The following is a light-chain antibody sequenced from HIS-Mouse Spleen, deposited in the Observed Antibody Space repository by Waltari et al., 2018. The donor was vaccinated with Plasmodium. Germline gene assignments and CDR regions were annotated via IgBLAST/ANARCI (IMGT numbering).Light chain of an antibody. J-gene: IGKJ1*01. CDR2: AAP. Sequence: DIQMTQSPSSLSASVADRVTITCRESQSISSYLNWYQQKPGKAPKLLIYAAPSLQSGVPSRFSGSGSGTDFTLTISSLQPEDFATYYCQQSYSTPWTFGQGTKVEIK. CDR3: QQSYSTPWT. CDR1: QSISSY. V-gene: IGKV1-39*01.